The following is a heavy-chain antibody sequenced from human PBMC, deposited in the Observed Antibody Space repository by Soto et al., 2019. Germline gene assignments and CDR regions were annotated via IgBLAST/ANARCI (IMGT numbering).Heavy chain of an antibody. V-gene: IGHV4-39*01. Sequence: SETLSLTCTVSGGSISSSSYYWGWIRQPPGKGLEWIGSIYYSGSTYYNPSLKSRVTISVDTSKNQFSLKLSSVTAADTAVYYCANLYSSSWYYPDYWGQGTLVTVSS. CDR1: GGSISSSSYY. J-gene: IGHJ4*02. CDR3: ANLYSSSWYYPDY. D-gene: IGHD6-13*01. CDR2: IYYSGST.